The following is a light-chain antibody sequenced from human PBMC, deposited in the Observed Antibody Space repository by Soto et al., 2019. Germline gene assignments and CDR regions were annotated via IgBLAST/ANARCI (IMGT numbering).Light chain of an antibody. CDR1: QSVSSY. CDR3: QHYNNWPLP. J-gene: IGKJ4*01. CDR2: DAS. Sequence: EIVLTQSPATLSLSPGERATLSCRASQSVSSYLAWYQQKPGQAPRLLIYDASNRATGIPARFSGSGSGTDFTLTISSLEPEDFAVYYCQHYNNWPLPFGGGTKVDIK. V-gene: IGKV3-11*01.